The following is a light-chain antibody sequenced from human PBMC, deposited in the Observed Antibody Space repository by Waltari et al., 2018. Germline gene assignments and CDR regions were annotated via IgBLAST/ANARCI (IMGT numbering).Light chain of an antibody. V-gene: IGLV2-23*02. CDR1: SSDVGRYDY. Sequence: QSALTQPASVSGSPGQSITISCTGTSSDVGRYDYVSWYQQHPDKAPKLMIYTVFKRPSGVSDRFSGSKSGNTASLTISGLQAEDDGDYYCCSYAGSRIYVFGTGTKVTVL. CDR2: TVF. J-gene: IGLJ1*01. CDR3: CSYAGSRIYV.